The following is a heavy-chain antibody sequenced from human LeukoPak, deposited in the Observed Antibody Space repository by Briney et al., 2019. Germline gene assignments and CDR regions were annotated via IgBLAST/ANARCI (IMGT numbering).Heavy chain of an antibody. D-gene: IGHD6-13*01. CDR3: ARGNRSSSQSSSRFLPIEY. Sequence: SVKVSCKASGGTFSSYAISWVRQAPGQGLEWMGGIIPIFGTANYAQKFQGRVTITADESTSTAYMELSSLRSEDTAVYYCARGNRSSSQSSSRFLPIEYWGQGTLVTVSS. J-gene: IGHJ4*02. V-gene: IGHV1-69*13. CDR2: IIPIFGTA. CDR1: GGTFSSYA.